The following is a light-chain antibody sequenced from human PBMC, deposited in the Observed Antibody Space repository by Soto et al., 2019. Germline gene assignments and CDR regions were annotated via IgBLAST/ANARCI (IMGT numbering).Light chain of an antibody. J-gene: IGLJ1*01. V-gene: IGLV2-14*01. CDR1: SSDVGGYNY. Sequence: QSVLTQPASLSVSPGQSITISCTGTSSDVGGYNYVSWYQQHPGKAPKLMIYDVSNRPSGVSNRFSGSKSGNTASLTISGLQAEDEADYYCSSYTSSSTLDKVFGTGTKVTVL. CDR3: SSYTSSSTLDKV. CDR2: DVS.